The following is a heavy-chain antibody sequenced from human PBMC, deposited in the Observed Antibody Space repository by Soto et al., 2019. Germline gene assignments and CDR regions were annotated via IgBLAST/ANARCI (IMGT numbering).Heavy chain of an antibody. D-gene: IGHD2-2*02. Sequence: SQTLSLTCAISGDSVSSNSAAWNWIRQSPSRGLEWLGRTYYRSKWYNDYAVSVKSRITINPDTSKNQFSLQLNSVTPEDTAVCYCARVAYCSSTSCYTLFDYWGQGTLVTVSS. CDR2: TYYRSKWYN. CDR3: ARVAYCSSTSCYTLFDY. J-gene: IGHJ4*02. V-gene: IGHV6-1*01. CDR1: GDSVSSNSAA.